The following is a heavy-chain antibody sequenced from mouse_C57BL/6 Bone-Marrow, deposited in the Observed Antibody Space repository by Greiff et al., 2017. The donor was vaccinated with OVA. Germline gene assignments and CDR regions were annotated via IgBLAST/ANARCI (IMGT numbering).Heavy chain of an antibody. D-gene: IGHD1-1*01. CDR2: ISDGGSYT. V-gene: IGHV5-4*01. CDR3: ARDSGYYGSSYEAMDY. J-gene: IGHJ4*01. Sequence: EVQGVESGGGLVKPGGSLKLSCAASGFTFSSYAMSWVRQTPEKRLEWVATISDGGSYTYYPDNVKGRFTLSRDNAKNNLYLQMSHLKSEDTAMYYCARDSGYYGSSYEAMDYWGQGTSVTVSS. CDR1: GFTFSSYA.